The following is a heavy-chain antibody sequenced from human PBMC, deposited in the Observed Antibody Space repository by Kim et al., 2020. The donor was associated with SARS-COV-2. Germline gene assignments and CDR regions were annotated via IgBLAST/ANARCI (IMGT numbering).Heavy chain of an antibody. D-gene: IGHD2-21*01. J-gene: IGHJ6*03. Sequence: SETLSLTCAVYGGSFSDYYWSWIRQPPGKGLEWIGEINHSGSTNYNPSLTSRVSISVDTSKNQFSLKLTSVTAADTAVYFCARGVITGYYLYYMDVWGKGTTVTVSS. CDR3: ARGVITGYYLYYMDV. CDR1: GGSFSDYY. CDR2: INHSGST. V-gene: IGHV4-34*01.